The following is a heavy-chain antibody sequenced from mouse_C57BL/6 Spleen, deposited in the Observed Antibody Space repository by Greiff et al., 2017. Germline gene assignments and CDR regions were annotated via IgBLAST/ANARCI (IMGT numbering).Heavy chain of an antibody. V-gene: IGHV1-81*01. CDR3: ARDYYDYHYFDY. J-gene: IGHJ2*01. Sequence: VKLVESGAELARPGASVKLSCKASGYTFTSYGISWVKQRTGQGLEWIGEIYPRSGNTYYNEKFKGKATLTADKSSSTAYMELRSLTSEDSAVYFCARDYYDYHYFDYWGQGTTLTVSS. D-gene: IGHD2-4*01. CDR2: IYPRSGNT. CDR1: GYTFTSYG.